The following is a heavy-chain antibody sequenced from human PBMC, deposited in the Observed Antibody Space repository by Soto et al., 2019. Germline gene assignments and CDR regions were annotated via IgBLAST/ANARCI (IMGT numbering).Heavy chain of an antibody. J-gene: IGHJ5*02. CDR2: ISSNGDST. Sequence: GGSLRLSCSASGLTFSMFSMHWVRQAPGKGLEYVSGISSNGDSTYYADSVKGRFTISRDNSKNTLYLQMSSLRAVDTAVYYCVHPRSTVQIPPTWGQGNLVTVSS. CDR3: VHPRSTVQIPPT. CDR1: GLTFSMFS. V-gene: IGHV3-64D*06. D-gene: IGHD4-17*01.